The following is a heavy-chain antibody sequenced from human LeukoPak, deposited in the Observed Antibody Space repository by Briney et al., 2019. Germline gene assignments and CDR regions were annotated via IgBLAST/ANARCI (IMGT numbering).Heavy chain of an antibody. D-gene: IGHD6-13*01. CDR2: IYPGDSDT. Sequence: GESLKISCKGSGYRFTSYWIGWVRQMPGKGLEWMGIIYPGDSDTRYSPSFQGQVTISADKSISTAYLQWSSLKASDTAMYYCARQRAAVSNWFDPWGQGTLVTVSS. CDR1: GYRFTSYW. V-gene: IGHV5-51*01. CDR3: ARQRAAVSNWFDP. J-gene: IGHJ5*02.